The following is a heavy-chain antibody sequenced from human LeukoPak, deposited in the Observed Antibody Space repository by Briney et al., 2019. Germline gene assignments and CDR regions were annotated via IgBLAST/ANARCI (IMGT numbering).Heavy chain of an antibody. J-gene: IGHJ6*03. CDR3: ARVVATYDYYYYMDV. Sequence: GGSLRLSCAASGFTFDDYGMSWVRQAPGKGLEWVSGINWNGGSTGYADSVKGRFTISRDNAKNSLYLQMNSLRAEDTALHYCARVVATYDYYYYMDVWGKGTTVTVSS. V-gene: IGHV3-20*04. CDR1: GFTFDDYG. D-gene: IGHD5-12*01. CDR2: INWNGGST.